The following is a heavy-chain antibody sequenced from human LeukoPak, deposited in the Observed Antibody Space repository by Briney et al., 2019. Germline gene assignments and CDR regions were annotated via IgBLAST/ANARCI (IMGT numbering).Heavy chain of an antibody. CDR3: AKDLTETGAWFDP. Sequence: GGSLRLSCAASGFTFSSYGMHWVRQAPGKGLEWVAFIRYDGSNKYYADSVKGRFTISRDNSKNTLYLQMNSLRAEDTAVYYCAKDLTETGAWFDPWGQGTLVTVSS. D-gene: IGHD7-27*01. J-gene: IGHJ5*02. CDR2: IRYDGSNK. V-gene: IGHV3-30*02. CDR1: GFTFSSYG.